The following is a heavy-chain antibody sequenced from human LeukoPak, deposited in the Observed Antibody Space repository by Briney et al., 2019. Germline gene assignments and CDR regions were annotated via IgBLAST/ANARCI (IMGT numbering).Heavy chain of an antibody. CDR3: ARGDYYESSGYYYAAFDI. Sequence: SETLSLTCAVYGGSFSGYYWSWIRQPPGKGLEWIGEINHSGSTNHNPSLKSRVTISVDTSKNQFSLKLSSVTAADTAVYYCARGDYYESSGYYYAAFDIWGQGTMVTVSS. CDR2: INHSGST. CDR1: GGSFSGYY. J-gene: IGHJ3*02. V-gene: IGHV4-34*01. D-gene: IGHD3-22*01.